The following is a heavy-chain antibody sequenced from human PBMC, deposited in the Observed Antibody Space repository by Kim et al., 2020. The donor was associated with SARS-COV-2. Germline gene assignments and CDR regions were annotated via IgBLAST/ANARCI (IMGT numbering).Heavy chain of an antibody. J-gene: IGHJ4*02. Sequence: ISYADSVKGRFTISRDNSENTLYLQMNSLRAEDTAIYYWASKVYGNYPFDYWGQGTLVTVSS. D-gene: IGHD2-8*01. CDR2: I. V-gene: IGHV3-23*01. CDR3: ASKVYGNYPFDY.